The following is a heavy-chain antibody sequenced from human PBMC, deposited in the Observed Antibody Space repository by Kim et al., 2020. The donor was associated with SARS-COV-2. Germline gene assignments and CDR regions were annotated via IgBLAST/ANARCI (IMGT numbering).Heavy chain of an antibody. CDR2: IYSGGDT. CDR1: GLNVGTNY. D-gene: IGHD1-26*01. J-gene: IGHJ6*01. V-gene: IGHV3-53*01. Sequence: GGSLRLSCAVSGLNVGTNYMSWVRQAPGKGLEWVSLIYSGGDTYYADSVQGRFTISRDNSKDTLFLQMNDLRAEDTAVYYCARNSFKWAGSAYFYSGMDV. CDR3: ARNSFKWAGSAYFYSGMDV.